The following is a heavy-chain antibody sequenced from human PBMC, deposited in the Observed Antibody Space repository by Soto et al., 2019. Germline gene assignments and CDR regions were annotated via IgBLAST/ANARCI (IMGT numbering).Heavy chain of an antibody. J-gene: IGHJ4*02. CDR1: GYTFTGYY. CDR2: INPNSGNI. CDR3: ARGRASGSYYLLDY. V-gene: IGHV1-8*02. Sequence: ASVKVSCKASGYTFTGYYMHWVRQATGHGLEWMGWINPNSGNIGYAQRFQGRVTMTRDTAIRTAYMEVSSLRSDDTAVYYCARGRASGSYYLLDYWGQGTLVTVSS. D-gene: IGHD3-10*01.